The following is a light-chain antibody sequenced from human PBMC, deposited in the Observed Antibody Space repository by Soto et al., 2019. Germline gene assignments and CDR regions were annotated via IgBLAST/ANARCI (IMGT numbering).Light chain of an antibody. CDR2: GTS. CDR1: QSISGN. Sequence: EIVMTQSPATLPVSPGEGGTLSCRASQSISGNLAWYQQKPGQAPRLLIYGTSSRATGIPDRFSGSGSGTDFTLTISRVEPEDFAVFYCQQYGSSITFGQGTRLEIK. CDR3: QQYGSSIT. V-gene: IGKV3-20*01. J-gene: IGKJ5*01.